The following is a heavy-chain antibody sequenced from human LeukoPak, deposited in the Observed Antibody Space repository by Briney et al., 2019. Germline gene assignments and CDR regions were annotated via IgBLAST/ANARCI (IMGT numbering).Heavy chain of an antibody. J-gene: IGHJ4*02. Sequence: GGSLRLSCAASGFTFSSYAMSWVRQAPGKGLEWVSAISGSGGSTYYADSVKGRFTISRDNSKNTLYLQMNSLRAEDTAVYYCAKDKGITMIVAPSGDYWGQGTLVTVSS. CDR2: ISGSGGST. CDR3: AKDKGITMIVAPSGDY. V-gene: IGHV3-23*01. D-gene: IGHD3-22*01. CDR1: GFTFSSYA.